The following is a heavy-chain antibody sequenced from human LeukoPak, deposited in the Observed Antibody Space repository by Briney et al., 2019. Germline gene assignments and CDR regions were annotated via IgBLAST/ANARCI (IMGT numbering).Heavy chain of an antibody. J-gene: IGHJ4*02. D-gene: IGHD6-13*01. CDR1: GFNFSNYA. CDR2: ISGSGDNT. V-gene: IGHV3-23*01. CDR3: AKDWDPYSSSWHYYFDY. Sequence: GGSLRLSCAASGFNFSNYAMSWVRQAPGRGLEWVSGISGSGDNTYYADSVKGRFTISRDNSKNTLYLQMNSLRAEDTAVYYCAKDWDPYSSSWHYYFDYWGQGTLVTVSS.